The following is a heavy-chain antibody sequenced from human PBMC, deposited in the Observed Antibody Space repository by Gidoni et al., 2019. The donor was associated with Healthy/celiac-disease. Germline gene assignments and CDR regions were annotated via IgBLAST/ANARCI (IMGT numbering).Heavy chain of an antibody. D-gene: IGHD4-17*01. CDR2: IYYSGST. CDR3: ARDYYGDYPPSTNYYYYYGMDV. J-gene: IGHJ6*02. V-gene: IGHV4-31*03. CDR1: GGSISSGGYY. Sequence: QVQLQESGPGLVKPSQTLSLTCTVSGGSISSGGYYWSWIRQHPGKGLEWIGYIYYSGSTYYNPSLKSRVTISVDTSKNQFSLKLSSVTAADTAVYYCARDYYGDYPPSTNYYYYYGMDVWGQGTTVTVSS.